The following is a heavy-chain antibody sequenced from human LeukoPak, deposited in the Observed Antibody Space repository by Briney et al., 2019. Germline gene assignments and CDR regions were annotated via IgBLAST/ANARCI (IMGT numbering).Heavy chain of an antibody. CDR2: ISSSSSYI. Sequence: GGSLRLSCAASGFTYSSFWMSWVRQAPGKGLEWVSSISSSSSYIYYADSVKGRFTISRDNAKNSLYLQMNSLRAEDTAVYYCARESSSGWYVLRYFDYWGQGTLVTVSS. CDR3: ARESSSGWYVLRYFDY. D-gene: IGHD6-19*01. CDR1: GFTYSSFW. V-gene: IGHV3-21*01. J-gene: IGHJ4*02.